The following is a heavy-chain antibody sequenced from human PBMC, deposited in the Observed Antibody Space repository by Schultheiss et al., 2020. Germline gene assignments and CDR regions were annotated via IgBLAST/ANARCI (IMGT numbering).Heavy chain of an antibody. V-gene: IGHV1-69*01. Sequence: SVKVSCKASGYTFTGYYMHWVRQAPGQGLEWMGWIIPIFGTANYAQKFQGRLTITADESTSTAYMELSSLRSEDTAVYYCASWGGYCSSTSCYTGLAYWGQGTLVTVSS. CDR1: GYTFTGYY. CDR2: IIPIFGTA. J-gene: IGHJ4*02. CDR3: ASWGGYCSSTSCYTGLAY. D-gene: IGHD2-2*02.